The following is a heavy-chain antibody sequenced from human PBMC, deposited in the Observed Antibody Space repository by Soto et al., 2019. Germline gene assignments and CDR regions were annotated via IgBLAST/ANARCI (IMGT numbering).Heavy chain of an antibody. D-gene: IGHD3-22*01. V-gene: IGHV3-74*01. CDR3: ARDPEGDYYDSSGTTNDY. CDR2: INSDGSST. CDR1: GFTFSSYW. Sequence: EVQLVESGGGLVQPGGSLRLSCAASGFTFSSYWMHWVRQAPGKGLVWVSRINSDGSSTSYADSVKGRFTISRDNAKNTLYLQMHSLRAEDTAVYYCARDPEGDYYDSSGTTNDYWGQGTLVTVSS. J-gene: IGHJ4*02.